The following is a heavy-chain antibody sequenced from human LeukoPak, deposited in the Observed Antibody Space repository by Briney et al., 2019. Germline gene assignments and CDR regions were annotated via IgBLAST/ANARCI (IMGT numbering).Heavy chain of an antibody. CDR1: DYSISNTYY. Sequence: PSETLSLTCTVSDYSISNTYYWGWIRQPPGKGLEWIGSIYYSGSTYYNPSLKSRVTMSVDTSKNQFSLKLSSVTAADTAVYYCARQGYSGYDSRGSFDYWGQGTLVTVSS. V-gene: IGHV4-38-2*02. J-gene: IGHJ4*02. CDR2: IYYSGST. D-gene: IGHD5-12*01. CDR3: ARQGYSGYDSRGSFDY.